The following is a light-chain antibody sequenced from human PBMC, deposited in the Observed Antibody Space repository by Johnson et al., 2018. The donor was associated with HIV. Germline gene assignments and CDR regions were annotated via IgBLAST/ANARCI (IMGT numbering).Light chain of an antibody. CDR3: GTWANSLNAGAV. CDR2: DNN. J-gene: IGLJ1*01. V-gene: IGLV1-51*01. Sequence: QSVLTQPPSVSAAPGQKVTISCSGSNSNIGHNYVSWYQQLPGTAPKLLIYDNNKRPSGIPDRFSGSKSGTSATLAITGLQPGDEADYYCGTWANSLNAGAVFGTGTKVTVL. CDR1: NSNIGHNY.